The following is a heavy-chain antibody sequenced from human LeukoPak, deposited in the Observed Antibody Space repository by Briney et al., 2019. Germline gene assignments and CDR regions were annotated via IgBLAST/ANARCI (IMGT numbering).Heavy chain of an antibody. CDR2: IGWNSVGR. CDR1: GFTFNHYA. D-gene: IGHD6-13*01. V-gene: IGHV3-9*01. J-gene: IGHJ3*01. Sequence: GGSLRLSCAASGFTFNHYAMHWVRQAPAKGLEWVSGIGWNSVGRGYADAVRGRFTISRDNAKNSLYLQMNSLRPEDTALYYCTKRARKGIGAAGDGYDVWGQGTMVTVSS. CDR3: TKRARKGIGAAGDGYDV.